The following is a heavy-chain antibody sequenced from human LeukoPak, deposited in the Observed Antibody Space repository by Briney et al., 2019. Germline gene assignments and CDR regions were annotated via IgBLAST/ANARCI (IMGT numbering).Heavy chain of an antibody. CDR1: GYTFTGYY. D-gene: IGHD3-9*01. J-gene: IGHJ4*02. CDR2: INPNSGGT. CDR3: ARLRDDILTGYFDY. V-gene: IGHV1-2*02. Sequence: ASVKVSCKASGYTFTGYYMHWVQQAPGQGLEWMGWINPNSGGTNYAQKFQGRVTMTRDTSISTAYMELSRLRSDDTAVYYCARLRDDILTGYFDYWGQGTLVTVSS.